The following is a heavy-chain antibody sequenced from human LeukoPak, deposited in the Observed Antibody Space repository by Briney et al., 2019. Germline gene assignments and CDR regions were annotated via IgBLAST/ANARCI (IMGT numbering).Heavy chain of an antibody. CDR2: ISSSGSTI. Sequence: GGSLRLSCAASGFTFSDYYMSWIRQAPGKGLEWVSCISSSGSTIYYADSVKGRFTISRDNAKNSLYLQMNSLRAEDTAVYYCARDRRGKAYSYGAKYYFDYWGQGTLVTVSS. CDR1: GFTFSDYY. D-gene: IGHD5-18*01. CDR3: ARDRRGKAYSYGAKYYFDY. J-gene: IGHJ4*02. V-gene: IGHV3-11*01.